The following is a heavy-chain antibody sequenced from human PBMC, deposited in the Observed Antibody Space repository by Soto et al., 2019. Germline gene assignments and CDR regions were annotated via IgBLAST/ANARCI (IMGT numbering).Heavy chain of an antibody. CDR2: SSFDGNNK. CDR3: ASLVPYYYDSSGNPYGDFDS. V-gene: IGHV3-30*09. CDR1: GFPCRAYA. Sequence: WGSVRLAGAAAGFPCRAYAVRGVRQCPGKGVGGGAASSFDGNNKYYGDSVKGRFVISRDNSKNTLYLQLNSLRAEDTAVYSCASLVPYYYDSSGNPYGDFDSWGQGT. D-gene: IGHD3-22*01. J-gene: IGHJ4*02.